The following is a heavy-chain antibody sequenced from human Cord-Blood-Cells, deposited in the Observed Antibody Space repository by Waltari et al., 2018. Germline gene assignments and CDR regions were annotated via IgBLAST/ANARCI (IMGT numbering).Heavy chain of an antibody. J-gene: IGHJ6*04. CDR3: ATHGEGYYYGMDV. Sequence: EVQLVQSGAEVKRPGESLKISCKGSGYSFTSYWIGWVRQMPGKDLKWMGIIYPGDSETIYRPSFQGQVTISADKSISTAYLQWSSLKASDTAMYYCATHGEGYYYGMDVWGKGTTVTVSS. V-gene: IGHV5-51*01. CDR2: IYPGDSET. CDR1: GYSFTSYW. D-gene: IGHD3-10*01.